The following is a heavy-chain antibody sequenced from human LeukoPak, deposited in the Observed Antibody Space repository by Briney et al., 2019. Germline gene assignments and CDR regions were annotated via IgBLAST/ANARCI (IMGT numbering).Heavy chain of an antibody. J-gene: IGHJ4*02. CDR1: GYTFTDYY. CDR3: ATRGYSYGYNY. D-gene: IGHD5-18*01. Sequence: ASVKVSCKVSGYTFTDYYMHWVQQAPGKGLEWMGLVDPEDGETIYAEKFQGRVTITADTSTDTAYMELSSLRSEDTAVYYCATRGYSYGYNYWGQGTPGHRLL. CDR2: VDPEDGET. V-gene: IGHV1-69-2*01.